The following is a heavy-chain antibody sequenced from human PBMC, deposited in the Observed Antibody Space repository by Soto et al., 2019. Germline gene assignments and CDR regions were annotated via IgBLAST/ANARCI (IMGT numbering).Heavy chain of an antibody. CDR1: GGSINNYY. CDR2: VFTTGTT. CDR3: ARDFNSIFDDFADMRWNFDP. J-gene: IGHJ5*02. Sequence: KPSETLSLTCSVTGGSINNYYWSWVRQSAGKGLEWIGRVFTTGTTDYNPSLKGRVTISVDTSKNQFSLSLRSVTAADTAIYYCARDFNSIFDDFADMRWNFDPWGQGTLVTVS. D-gene: IGHD3-3*02. V-gene: IGHV4-4*07.